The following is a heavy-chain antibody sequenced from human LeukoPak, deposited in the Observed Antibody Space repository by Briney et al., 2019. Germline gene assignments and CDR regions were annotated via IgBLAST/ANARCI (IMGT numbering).Heavy chain of an antibody. J-gene: IGHJ4*02. Sequence: SETLSLTCAVYGGSFSGYYWSWIRQPPGKGLEWIGEINHSGSTNYNPSLKSRVTISVDTSKNQFSLKLSSVTAADTAVYYCARERRRHYYDSSGYVDYWGQGTLVTVSS. V-gene: IGHV4-34*01. CDR1: GGSFSGYY. D-gene: IGHD3-22*01. CDR2: INHSGST. CDR3: ARERRRHYYDSSGYVDY.